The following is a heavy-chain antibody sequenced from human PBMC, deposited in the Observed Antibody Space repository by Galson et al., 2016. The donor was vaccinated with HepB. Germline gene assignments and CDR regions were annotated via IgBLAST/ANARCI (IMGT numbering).Heavy chain of an antibody. Sequence: SLRLSCAASGFTFSSYAMTWVRQAPGKGLEWVSSISGSGGSTYYADSVKGRFTISRDNSKNTLSLHMSSLRSEDTAIYYCANDPYDYIWERPPGYWGQGTLVTVSS. V-gene: IGHV3-23*01. J-gene: IGHJ4*02. CDR1: GFTFSSYA. CDR3: ANDPYDYIWERPPGY. CDR2: ISGSGGST. D-gene: IGHD3-16*01.